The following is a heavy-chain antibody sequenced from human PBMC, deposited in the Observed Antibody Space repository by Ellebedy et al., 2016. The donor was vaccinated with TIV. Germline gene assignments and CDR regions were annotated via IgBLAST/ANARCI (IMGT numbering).Heavy chain of an antibody. D-gene: IGHD3-10*01. CDR1: VSSNY. CDR2: LYSGCSI. Sequence: GESLKISCAASVSSNYMSCVRQAPGKGLEWFSVLYSGCSIFYADSVKGRFIISRDNSKNTLYLQMNRLRAEDTAVYYCARRSGGEGYWGQGTLVTVSS. J-gene: IGHJ4*02. V-gene: IGHV3-66*01. CDR3: ARRSGGEGY.